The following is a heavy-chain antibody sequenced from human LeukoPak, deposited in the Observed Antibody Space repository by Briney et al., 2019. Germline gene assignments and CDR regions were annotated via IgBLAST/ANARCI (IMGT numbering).Heavy chain of an antibody. CDR1: GFTFSSYG. D-gene: IGHD2-2*01. CDR2: IWYDGSNN. J-gene: IGHJ6*02. CDR3: ARDRVVPAAIDHYGMDV. Sequence: GGSLRLSCAASGFTFSSYGMHWVRQAPGKGLEWVAVIWYDGSNNYYADSVKGRFTISRDNSKNTLYLQMNSLRAEDTAVYYCARDRVVPAAIDHYGMDVWGQGTTVTVSS. V-gene: IGHV3-33*01.